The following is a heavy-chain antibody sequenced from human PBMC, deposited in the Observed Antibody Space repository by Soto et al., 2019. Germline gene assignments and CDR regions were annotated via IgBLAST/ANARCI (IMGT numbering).Heavy chain of an antibody. CDR2: ISPYNGDS. CDR1: GYTFTSYG. J-gene: IGHJ5*02. Sequence: ASVKVSCKASGYTFTSYGITWVRQAPGQGLEWVGWISPYNGDSDYAQKFQGRVTMTTDTSTTTAYMELSSLRSDDTAVYYCARVVPGAEAWFGPWGQGTLVTASS. D-gene: IGHD2-2*01. V-gene: IGHV1-18*01. CDR3: ARVVPGAEAWFGP.